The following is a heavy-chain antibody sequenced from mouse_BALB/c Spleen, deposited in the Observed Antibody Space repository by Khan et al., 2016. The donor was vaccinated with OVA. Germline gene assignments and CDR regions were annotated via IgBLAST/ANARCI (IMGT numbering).Heavy chain of an antibody. J-gene: IGHJ3*01. Sequence: QVQLKESGPGLVAPSQSLSITCPVSGFSLTSYGVGLVRQPPGKGLECLGVIWGDGSTNYHSALISRLNINKDNSKSQVFLKLNSLQTDDTATYYCALYYYGRAWFAYWGQGTLVTVSA. CDR2: IWGDGST. V-gene: IGHV2-3*01. D-gene: IGHD1-1*01. CDR3: ALYYYGRAWFAY. CDR1: GFSLTSYG.